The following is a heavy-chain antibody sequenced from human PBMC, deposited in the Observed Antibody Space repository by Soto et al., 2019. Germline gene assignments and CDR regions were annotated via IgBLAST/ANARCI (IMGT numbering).Heavy chain of an antibody. CDR3: AKNYYFDN. CDR2: IHRMDGST. J-gene: IGHJ4*02. Sequence: EVQLLESGGGSIQPGGSLRLSCVASGFTFSSFAMSWVRQAPGKGLEWVSSIHRMDGSTYYADSVKGRLTISRDNSKNPLYLQMDSLRAEDTAVYYCAKNYYFDNWGQGTLFIVSS. V-gene: IGHV3-23*01. CDR1: GFTFSSFA.